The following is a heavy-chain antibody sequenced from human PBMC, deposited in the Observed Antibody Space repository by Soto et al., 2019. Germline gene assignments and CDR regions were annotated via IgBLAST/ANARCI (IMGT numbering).Heavy chain of an antibody. CDR1: GGSISSGGYY. CDR3: ARGLYTAMVSNAFDI. J-gene: IGHJ3*02. CDR2: IYYSGYT. V-gene: IGHV4-31*03. Sequence: SATLSLTCTVSGGSISSGGYYWSWVRRHPGKGLEWIGYIYYSGYTSYNPSLKSRVTISVDTSKNQFSLKLSSVTAADTAVYYCARGLYTAMVSNAFDIWGQGTMVTVSS. D-gene: IGHD5-18*01.